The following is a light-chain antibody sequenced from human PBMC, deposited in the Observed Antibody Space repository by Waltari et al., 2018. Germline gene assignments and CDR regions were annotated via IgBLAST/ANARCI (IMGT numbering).Light chain of an antibody. CDR2: EVT. V-gene: IGLV2-8*01. J-gene: IGLJ3*02. CDR1: SSDVGTYNL. CDR3: TSCAGDRYCV. Sequence: QSALTQPPSASGSPGQSVTISCTGTSSDVGTYNLVSWYQQHPGKAPKLLVYEVTKRPSGVPGRISGSKSGNAASLTVSGLQAEGEADYYCTSCAGDRYCVFGGGTKLTVL.